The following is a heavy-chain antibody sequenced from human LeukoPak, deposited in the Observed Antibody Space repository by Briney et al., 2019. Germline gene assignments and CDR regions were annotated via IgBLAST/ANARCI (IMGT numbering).Heavy chain of an antibody. CDR3: ARHSSGWYRHYYYGMDV. CDR2: IYYSGRT. J-gene: IGHJ6*02. Sequence: SETLSLTCTVSGGSINNYYWNWIRQPPGKGLEWIGYIYYSGRTNYNPALKSRVSMSIDTSKNQFSLKLSSVTAADTAVYYCARHSSGWYRHYYYGMDVWGQGTTVTVSS. D-gene: IGHD6-19*01. V-gene: IGHV4-59*08. CDR1: GGSINNYY.